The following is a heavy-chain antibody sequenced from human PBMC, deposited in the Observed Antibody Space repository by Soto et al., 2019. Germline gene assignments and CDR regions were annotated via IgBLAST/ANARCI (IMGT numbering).Heavy chain of an antibody. CDR1: GFTFSSYG. V-gene: IGHV3-33*01. CDR3: ARELFTVTVYYYGMDV. Sequence: GGSLRLSCAASGFTFSSYGMHWVRQAPGKGLEWVAVIWYDGSNKHYADSVKGRFTISRDNSKNTLYLQMNSLRAEDTAVYYCARELFTVTVYYYGMDVWGQGTTVTVSS. J-gene: IGHJ6*02. D-gene: IGHD4-4*01. CDR2: IWYDGSNK.